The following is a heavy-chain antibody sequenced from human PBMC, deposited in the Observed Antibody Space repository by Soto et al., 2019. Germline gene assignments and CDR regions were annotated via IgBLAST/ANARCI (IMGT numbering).Heavy chain of an antibody. J-gene: IGHJ6*02. CDR3: ARAIVGHYGMDV. V-gene: IGHV4-30-4*01. Sequence: SETLSLTCTVSGGSISSGDYYWSWIRQPPGKGLEWIGYIYYSGSTYYNPSLKSRVTISVDTSKNQFSLKLSSVTAVDTAVYYCARAIVGHYGMDVWGQGTTVTVSS. CDR1: GGSISSGDYY. D-gene: IGHD1-26*01. CDR2: IYYSGST.